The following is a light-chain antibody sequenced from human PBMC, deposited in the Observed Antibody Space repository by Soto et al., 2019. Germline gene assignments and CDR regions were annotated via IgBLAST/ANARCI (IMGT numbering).Light chain of an antibody. Sequence: QSALTQPASVSGSPGQSITISCTGTSSDGGGYKYVSWYKQHPGKAPKLQIYDVSNRPSGVSHRFSGSKSGDTASLTISGLQAEDEADYYCSSPTSSTTRIFGTGTKLTVL. CDR1: SSDGGGYKY. V-gene: IGLV2-14*03. CDR3: SSPTSSTTRI. J-gene: IGLJ1*01. CDR2: DVS.